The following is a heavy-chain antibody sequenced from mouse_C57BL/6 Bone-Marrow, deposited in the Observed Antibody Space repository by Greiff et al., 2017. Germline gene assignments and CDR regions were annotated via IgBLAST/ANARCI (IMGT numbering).Heavy chain of an antibody. CDR2: INPNNGGT. CDR1: GYTFTDYY. D-gene: IGHD4-1*01. CDR3: ARDKLDGYFDV. J-gene: IGHJ1*03. Sequence: VQLQQSGPELVKPGASVKISCKASGYTFTDYYMNWVKQSHGKSLEWIGDINPNNGGTSYNQKFKGKATLTVDKSSSTAYMELRSLPSEDAAVYYWARDKLDGYFDVWGTGTTVTVSS. V-gene: IGHV1-26*01.